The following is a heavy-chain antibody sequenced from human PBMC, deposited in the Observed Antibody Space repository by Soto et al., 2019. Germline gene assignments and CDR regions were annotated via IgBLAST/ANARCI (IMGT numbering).Heavy chain of an antibody. CDR3: ARDRSGSSWYKPYYYYMDF. V-gene: IGHV1-18*01. CDR1: GYTFTSYG. Sequence: ASVKVSCKASGYTFTSYGISWVRQAPGQGLEWMGWISAYNGNTNYAQKLQGRVTMTTDTSTSTAYMELRSLRSDDTAVYYCARDRSGSSWYKPYYYYMDFWEQGTTVTVSS. CDR2: ISAYNGNT. J-gene: IGHJ6*01. D-gene: IGHD6-13*01.